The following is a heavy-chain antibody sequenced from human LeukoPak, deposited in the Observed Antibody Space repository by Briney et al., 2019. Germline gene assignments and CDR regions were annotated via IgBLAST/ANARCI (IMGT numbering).Heavy chain of an antibody. V-gene: IGHV4-61*01. J-gene: IGHJ4*02. CDR1: GGSVSSGSYY. D-gene: IGHD2-2*02. CDR2: IYYSGST. Sequence: SETLSLTCTVSGGSVSSGSYYWSWIRQPPGKGLEWIGYIYYSGSTNYNPSLKRRVTISVDTSKNQFSLKLSSVTAADTAVYYCASSEVVVPAAILGPFDYWGQGTLVTVSS. CDR3: ASSEVVVPAAILGPFDY.